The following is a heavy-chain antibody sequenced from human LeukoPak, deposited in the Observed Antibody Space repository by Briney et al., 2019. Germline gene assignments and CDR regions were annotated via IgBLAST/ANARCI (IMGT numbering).Heavy chain of an antibody. CDR3: HPDPLYFDL. CDR2: ISSSSTTI. Sequence: GGSLRLSCAASGFSFSTYSMNWVRQAPGKGLEWVSYISSSSTTIFYADSVKGRFTISRDNAKNALYLQMNSLRDEDTAVYYCHPDPLYFDLWGRGTLVSVSS. J-gene: IGHJ2*01. CDR1: GFSFSTYS. V-gene: IGHV3-48*02.